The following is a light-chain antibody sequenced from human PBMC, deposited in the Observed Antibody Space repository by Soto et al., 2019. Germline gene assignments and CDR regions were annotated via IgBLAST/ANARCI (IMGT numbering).Light chain of an antibody. Sequence: DIQMTQSPSSLSASVGDRVTITCQASQDISNYLNWYQQKPGKAPKLLIYDASNLETVFPSRFSGSGSGTDFTFTISSLQPEDIATYYCQPYDNLPFTFCPGTKVDIK. J-gene: IGKJ3*01. CDR1: QDISNY. V-gene: IGKV1-33*01. CDR2: DAS. CDR3: QPYDNLPFT.